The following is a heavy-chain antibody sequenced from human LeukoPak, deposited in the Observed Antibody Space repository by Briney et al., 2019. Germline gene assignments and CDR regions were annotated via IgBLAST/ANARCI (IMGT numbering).Heavy chain of an antibody. Sequence: PGGSLRLSCAASGFTFSSYAMSWVRQAPGKGLEWVSSISSSSSYIYYADSVKGRFTISRDNAKNSLYLQMNSLRAEDTAVYYCARHNQYQFYYYYMDVWGKGTTVTVSS. J-gene: IGHJ6*03. CDR2: ISSSSSYI. CDR1: GFTFSSYA. CDR3: ARHNQYQFYYYYMDV. V-gene: IGHV3-21*01. D-gene: IGHD2-2*01.